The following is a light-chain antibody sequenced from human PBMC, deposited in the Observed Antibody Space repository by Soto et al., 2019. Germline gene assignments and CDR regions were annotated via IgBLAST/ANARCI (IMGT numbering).Light chain of an antibody. Sequence: QSVLAQPASVSGSPGQSITVSCTGTTSDVGGYNYVSWYQQYPGKAPKLIIDEVSNRPSGIPDRFSGSKSGNTASLTISGLQTEDEADFYCSSYTTASTYVFGRGTKVT. J-gene: IGLJ1*01. CDR2: EVS. CDR1: TSDVGGYNY. V-gene: IGLV2-14*01. CDR3: SSYTTASTYV.